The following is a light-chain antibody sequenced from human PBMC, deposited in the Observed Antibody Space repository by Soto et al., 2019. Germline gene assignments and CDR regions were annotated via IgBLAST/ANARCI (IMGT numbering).Light chain of an antibody. J-gene: IGKJ4*01. CDR3: QQYGSSPPKLT. CDR1: QSVSSSY. V-gene: IGKV3-20*01. CDR2: GAS. Sequence: EIVLTQSRGTLSLSPGERATLSCRASQSVSSSYLAWYQQKPGQAPRLLIYGASSRATGIPDRFSGSGSGTDFTLTISRLEPEDFAVYYCQQYGSSPPKLTFGGGTKVEIK.